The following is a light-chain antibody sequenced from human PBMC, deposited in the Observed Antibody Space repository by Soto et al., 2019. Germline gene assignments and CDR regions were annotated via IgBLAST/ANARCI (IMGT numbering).Light chain of an antibody. Sequence: QSVLTQPPSVSGAPGQRVTISCTGSSSNIGAGYDVHWYQQLPGTAPKLLIYGNSNRPSGVPDRFSGSKSGTSASLALTGLQPEDESDYYCPSSDSSLSDRVFGRGTKLTVL. V-gene: IGLV1-40*01. CDR1: SSNIGAGYD. CDR2: GNS. J-gene: IGLJ3*02. CDR3: PSSDSSLSDRV.